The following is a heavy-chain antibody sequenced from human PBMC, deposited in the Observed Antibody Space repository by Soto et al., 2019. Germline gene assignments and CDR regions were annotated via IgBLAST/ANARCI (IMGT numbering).Heavy chain of an antibody. V-gene: IGHV1-69*13. Sequence: SVKVSCKASGGTFSSYAISWVRQAPGQGLAWMGGIIPIFCTANYAQKFQGRVTITADESTSTAYMELSSLRSEDTAVYYCARVMVGIAADGPYNWFDHWGQGTLVTVSS. CDR2: IIPIFCTA. J-gene: IGHJ5*02. CDR3: ARVMVGIAADGPYNWFDH. CDR1: GGTFSSYA. D-gene: IGHD6-13*01.